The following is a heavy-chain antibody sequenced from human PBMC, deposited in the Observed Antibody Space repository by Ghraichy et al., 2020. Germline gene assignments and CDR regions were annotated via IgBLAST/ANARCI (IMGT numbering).Heavy chain of an antibody. CDR2: VYHTGST. Sequence: SETLSLTCTVSGYSIRSGYFWGWFRHSPRKGLEWIGSVYHTGSTHHNPSLERRLTILVDTSMNHFSLKLRSVTAADTAVYYCARPSSHNDLEGFDIWGQGTVVIVSS. CDR1: GYSIRSGYF. V-gene: IGHV4-38-2*02. D-gene: IGHD1-1*01. J-gene: IGHJ3*02. CDR3: ARPSSHNDLEGFDI.